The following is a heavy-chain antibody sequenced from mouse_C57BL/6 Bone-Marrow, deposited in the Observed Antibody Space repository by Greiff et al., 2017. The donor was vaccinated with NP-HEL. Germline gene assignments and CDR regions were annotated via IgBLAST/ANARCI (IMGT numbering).Heavy chain of an antibody. Sequence: QVQLKESGAELARPGASVKLSCKASGYTFTSYGISWVKQRTGQGLEWIGEIYPRSGNTYYNEKFKGKATLTADKSSSTAYMELRSLTSEDSAVYFCARRKLGRGYFDYWGQGTTLTVSS. V-gene: IGHV1-81*01. CDR3: ARRKLGRGYFDY. CDR2: IYPRSGNT. J-gene: IGHJ2*01. CDR1: GYTFTSYG. D-gene: IGHD4-1*01.